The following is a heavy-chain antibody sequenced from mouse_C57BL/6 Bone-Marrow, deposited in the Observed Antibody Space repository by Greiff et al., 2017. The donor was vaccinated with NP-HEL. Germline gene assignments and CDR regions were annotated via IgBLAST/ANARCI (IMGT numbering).Heavy chain of an antibody. J-gene: IGHJ1*03. Sequence: EVNLVESGGGLVQSGRSLRLSCATSGFTFSDFYMEWVRQAPGKGLEWIAASRNKANDYTTEYSASVKGRFIVSRDTSQSILYLQMNALRAEDTAIYYCARDASYSNYGYFDVWGTGTTVTVSS. CDR2: SRNKANDYTT. V-gene: IGHV7-1*01. CDR3: ARDASYSNYGYFDV. D-gene: IGHD2-5*01. CDR1: GFTFSDFY.